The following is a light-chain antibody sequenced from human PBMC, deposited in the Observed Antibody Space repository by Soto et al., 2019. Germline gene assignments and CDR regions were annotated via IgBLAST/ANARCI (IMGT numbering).Light chain of an antibody. Sequence: VLTQSTGTLSLSPGERATRSCRASQTVRNNYLAWYQQKPGQAPRLLIYDASSRATGIPDRFSGGGSGTDFTLTISRLEPEDFAVYYCQQYGSSPITFGQGTRLENK. J-gene: IGKJ5*01. CDR3: QQYGSSPIT. CDR2: DAS. CDR1: QTVRNNY. V-gene: IGKV3-20*01.